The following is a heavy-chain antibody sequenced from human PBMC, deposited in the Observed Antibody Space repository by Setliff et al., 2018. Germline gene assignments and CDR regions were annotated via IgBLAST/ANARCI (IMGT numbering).Heavy chain of an antibody. CDR2: MHGSGST. V-gene: IGHV4-4*07. D-gene: IGHD1-26*01. Sequence: PSETLSLTCTVSGASISTYSWSWIRQAAGKGLEWIGRMHGSGSTNYSPSLKSRVTMSGDTSKNQFSLKLSSVTATDTAVYYCARDWLIRNSGSYYWQVDYWGQGTLVTVS. CDR3: ARDWLIRNSGSYYWQVDY. CDR1: GASISTYS. J-gene: IGHJ4*02.